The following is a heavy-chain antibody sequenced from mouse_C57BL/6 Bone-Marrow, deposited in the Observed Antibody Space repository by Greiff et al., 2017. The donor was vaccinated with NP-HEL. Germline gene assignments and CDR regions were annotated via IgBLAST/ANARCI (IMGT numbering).Heavy chain of an antibody. CDR2: ISYSGST. D-gene: IGHD2-2*01. V-gene: IGHV3-8*01. Sequence: EVMLVESGPGLAKPSQTLSLTCSVTGYSITSDYWNWIRKFPGNKLEYMGYISYSGSTYYNPSLKSRISITRDTSKNPYYRQLNSVTTEDTATYYCARSPLWLRRNYYAMDYWGQGTSVTVSS. CDR3: ARSPLWLRRNYYAMDY. J-gene: IGHJ4*01. CDR1: GYSITSDY.